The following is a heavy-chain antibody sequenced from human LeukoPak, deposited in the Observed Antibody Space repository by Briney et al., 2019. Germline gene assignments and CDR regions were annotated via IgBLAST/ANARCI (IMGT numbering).Heavy chain of an antibody. J-gene: IGHJ5*02. V-gene: IGHV3-30*02. CDR1: GFTFSSYG. CDR3: AKGLVLWFGLEFDP. D-gene: IGHD3-10*01. Sequence: GRSLRLSCAASGFTFSSYGMHWVRQAPGKGLEWVAFIRYDGSNKYYADSVKGRFTISRDNSKNTLYLQMNSLRAEDTAVYYCAKGLVLWFGLEFDPWGQGTLVTVSS. CDR2: IRYDGSNK.